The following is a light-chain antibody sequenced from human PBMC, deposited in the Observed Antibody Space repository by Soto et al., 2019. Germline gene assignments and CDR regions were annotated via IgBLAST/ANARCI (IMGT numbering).Light chain of an antibody. Sequence: DIQMTQSPSVLSASVGDRVTITCRASQSIGKHLNWYQQKPGTAPRLLIYRASSVKSGVPPRFSGSGSGRDFTLTISSLRPEDIATYFCQQSYSSPPWTFGQGTKVDIK. CDR3: QQSYSSPPWT. J-gene: IGKJ1*01. CDR2: RAS. CDR1: QSIGKH. V-gene: IGKV1-39*01.